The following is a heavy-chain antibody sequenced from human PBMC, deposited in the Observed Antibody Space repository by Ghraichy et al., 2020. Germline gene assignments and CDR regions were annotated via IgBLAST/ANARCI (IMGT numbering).Heavy chain of an antibody. CDR2: VFYTGST. CDR1: GGSVSSSRYS. J-gene: IGHJ2*01. Sequence: SETLSLTCTVSGGSVSSSRYSWSWIRQPPGKGLEWIGYVFYTGSTNYNPSLKSRVSISVDTSKNQFSLSLTPVTAADTAVFYCARAGHSYGHYWYFDLWGRGALVTVSS. CDR3: ARAGHSYGHYWYFDL. D-gene: IGHD5-18*01. V-gene: IGHV4-61*01.